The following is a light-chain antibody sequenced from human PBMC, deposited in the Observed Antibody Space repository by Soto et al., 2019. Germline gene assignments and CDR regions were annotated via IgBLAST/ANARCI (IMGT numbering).Light chain of an antibody. V-gene: IGKV1-5*03. J-gene: IGKJ1*01. CDR2: KAS. Sequence: DIEMTQSPSTLSGSVGDRVTITCRASQTISSCLAWYQQKPGKAPRLLIYKASTLKSGIPSRFSGSGSGTEFTLTISSLQHDDFATYYCQHHNSYSEAFGQGTKVDIK. CDR1: QTISSC. CDR3: QHHNSYSEA.